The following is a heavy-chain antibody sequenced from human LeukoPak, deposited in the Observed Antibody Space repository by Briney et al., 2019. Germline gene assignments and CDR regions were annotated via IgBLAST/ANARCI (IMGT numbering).Heavy chain of an antibody. V-gene: IGHV1-69*04. CDR1: GGTFSSYA. CDR3: ARGGRIYDFWSGYVIATDAFDI. Sequence: ASVKVSCKASGGTFSSYAISWVRQAPGQGLEWMGRIIPILGIANYAQKFQGRVTITADKSTSTAYMELSSLRSDDTAVYYCARGGRIYDFWSGYVIATDAFDIWGQGTMVTVSS. CDR2: IIPILGIA. J-gene: IGHJ3*02. D-gene: IGHD3-3*01.